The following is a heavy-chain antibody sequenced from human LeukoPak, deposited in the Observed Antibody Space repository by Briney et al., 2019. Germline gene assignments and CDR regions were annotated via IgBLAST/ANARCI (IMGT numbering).Heavy chain of an antibody. D-gene: IGHD5-12*01. J-gene: IGHJ4*02. Sequence: SETLSLTCAVYGGSFSGYYWSWIRQPLGKGLEWIGEINHSGSTNYNPSLKSRVTISVDTSKNQFSLKLSSVTAADTAVYYCAGRVRGYSGYWGQGTLVTVSS. CDR1: GGSFSGYY. V-gene: IGHV4-34*01. CDR2: INHSGST. CDR3: AGRVRGYSGY.